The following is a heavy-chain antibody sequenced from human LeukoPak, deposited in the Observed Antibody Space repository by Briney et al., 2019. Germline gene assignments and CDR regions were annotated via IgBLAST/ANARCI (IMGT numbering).Heavy chain of an antibody. CDR1: GFTVSSNY. CDR3: AREDFGVVTVYYGMDV. Sequence: GGSLRLSCAASGFTVSSNYMSWVRQAPGKGLEWVSVIYSGGSTYYADSVKGRFTISRDNSKNTLYLQMNSLRAEDTAVYYCAREDFGVVTVYYGMDVWGQGTTVTVSS. V-gene: IGHV3-53*01. CDR2: IYSGGST. D-gene: IGHD3-3*01. J-gene: IGHJ6*02.